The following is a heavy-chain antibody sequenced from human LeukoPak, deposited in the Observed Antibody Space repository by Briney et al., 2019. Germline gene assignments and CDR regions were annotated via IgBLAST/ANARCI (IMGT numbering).Heavy chain of an antibody. CDR1: GYRFTNYW. D-gene: IGHD3-22*01. CDR2: IYPGDSDI. J-gene: IGHJ4*02. V-gene: IGHV5-51*01. CDR3: ARQGVYYSDSSAFYH. Sequence: PGESLKISCKASGYRFTNYWIAWVRQMPGKGLDLMGSIYPGDSDIRYSPSFQGQVTISADKSFTTAYLQWRSLKASDTAIYYCARQGVYYSDSSAFYHWGQGTRVTVSS.